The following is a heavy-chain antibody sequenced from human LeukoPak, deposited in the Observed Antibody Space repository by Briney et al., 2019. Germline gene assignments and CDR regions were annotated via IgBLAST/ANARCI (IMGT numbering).Heavy chain of an antibody. CDR3: AGVPHIEYIDYVDLCWLDP. CDR2: IHHTGSV. D-gene: IGHD3-9*01. Sequence: SETLSLTCSVPGYSISSGYYWGWIRQPPGKGLEWIGSIHHTGSVYYNPSLKSRVTISVDTSKNQFSLKLNSVTAADSALYYCAGVPHIEYIDYVDLCWLDPWGQGTLVTVSS. V-gene: IGHV4-38-2*02. J-gene: IGHJ5*02. CDR1: GYSISSGYY.